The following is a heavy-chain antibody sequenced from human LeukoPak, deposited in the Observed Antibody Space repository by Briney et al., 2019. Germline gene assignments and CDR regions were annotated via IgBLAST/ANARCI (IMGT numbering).Heavy chain of an antibody. CDR2: INQSGNT. Sequence: SETLSLTCAVYGGSFSGYYWTWIRQPPGRGLEWIGEINQSGNTNYNPSLKSRVTMSVDTSKNQFSLKLSSVTAADTAVYYRARHGQLYYYGSGRGYYYYYMDVWGKGTTVTISS. J-gene: IGHJ6*03. D-gene: IGHD3-10*01. CDR1: GGSFSGYY. V-gene: IGHV4-34*01. CDR3: ARHGQLYYYGSGRGYYYYYMDV.